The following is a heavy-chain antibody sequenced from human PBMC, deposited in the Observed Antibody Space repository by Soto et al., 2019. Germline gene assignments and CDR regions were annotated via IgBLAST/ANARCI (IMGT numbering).Heavy chain of an antibody. Sequence: GGSLRLSCAASGFRFSLHGMHWVRQAPGKGLEWMVVISNGGNTKYYADSVKGRFTISRDNSKNTLYLQMNSLRSEDTAVYYCAKDREDTAMVLGSWGQGTLVTVSS. CDR2: ISNGGNTK. J-gene: IGHJ4*02. D-gene: IGHD5-18*01. CDR3: AKDREDTAMVLGS. V-gene: IGHV3-30*18. CDR1: GFRFSLHG.